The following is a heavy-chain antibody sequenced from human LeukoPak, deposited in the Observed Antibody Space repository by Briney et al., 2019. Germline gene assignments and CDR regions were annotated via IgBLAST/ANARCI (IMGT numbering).Heavy chain of an antibody. Sequence: KPSGTLSLTCAVSGGSISSSNWWCWVRQPPGKGLGWIGESYHSGSTNYNPSLKSRVTISGDKSKNQFSLKMSCVTAADTAVYYCARRRIAAAGTGWFDPWGQGTLVTVSS. J-gene: IGHJ5*02. CDR2: SYHSGST. CDR1: GGSISSSNW. V-gene: IGHV4-4*02. CDR3: ARRRIAAAGTGWFDP. D-gene: IGHD6-13*01.